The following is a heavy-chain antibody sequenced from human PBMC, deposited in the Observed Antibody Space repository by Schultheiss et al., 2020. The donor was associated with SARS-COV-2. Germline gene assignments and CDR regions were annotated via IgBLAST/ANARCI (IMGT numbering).Heavy chain of an antibody. Sequence: SETLSLTCTVSGGSISSGFYYWGWIRQPPGKGLEWIGEINHSGSTNYNPSLKSRVTISVDTSKNQFSLKLSSVTAADTAVYYCARYIVGATGAFDYWGQGTLVTVSS. CDR2: INHSGST. D-gene: IGHD1-26*01. V-gene: IGHV4-39*07. J-gene: IGHJ4*02. CDR3: ARYIVGATGAFDY. CDR1: GGSISSGFYY.